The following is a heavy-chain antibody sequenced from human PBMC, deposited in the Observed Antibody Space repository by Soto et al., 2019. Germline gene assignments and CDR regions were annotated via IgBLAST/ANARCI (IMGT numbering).Heavy chain of an antibody. V-gene: IGHV4-4*07. CDR2: IYTSGST. CDR3: ARGGIQLSYAFDY. J-gene: IGHJ4*02. D-gene: IGHD5-18*01. CDR1: GTSVSNYY. Sequence: SETLSLTCSVSGTSVSNYYWSWIRQPAGKGLEHIGRIYTSGSTSYNPSLKSRVTMSMDTSQTQIYLNLTSVTAADTAVYYCARGGIQLSYAFDYWGPGIQVTVSS.